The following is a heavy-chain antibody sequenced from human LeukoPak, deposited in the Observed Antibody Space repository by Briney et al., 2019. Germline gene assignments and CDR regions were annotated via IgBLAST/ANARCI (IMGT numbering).Heavy chain of an antibody. CDR1: GYSISSGYY. J-gene: IGHJ4*02. Sequence: SETLSLTCTVSGYSISSGYYWGWIRQPPGKGLEWIGSIYHSGSTYYNPSLKSRVTISVDTSKNQFSLKLSSVTAADTAVYYCASSYSGSLGYYFDYWGQGTLVTVSS. CDR3: ASSYSGSLGYYFDY. V-gene: IGHV4-38-2*02. CDR2: IYHSGST. D-gene: IGHD1-26*01.